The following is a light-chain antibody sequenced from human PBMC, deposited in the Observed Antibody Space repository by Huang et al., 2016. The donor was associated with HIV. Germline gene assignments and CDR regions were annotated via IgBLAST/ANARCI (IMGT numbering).Light chain of an antibody. J-gene: IGKJ1*01. CDR3: LQHDNLPPTWT. CDR1: QSVSSN. Sequence: EIVMTQSPATLSVSPGERATLSCRASQSVSSNLAGYQQQPGPAPSLLIYGASTRATGIPARFSGSGSGTEFSLTISSLQSEDFAVYYCLQHDNLPPTWTFGQGTRWRSN. V-gene: IGKV3-15*01. CDR2: GAS.